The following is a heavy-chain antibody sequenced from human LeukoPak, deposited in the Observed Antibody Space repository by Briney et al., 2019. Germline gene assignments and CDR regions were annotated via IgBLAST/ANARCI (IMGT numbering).Heavy chain of an antibody. CDR3: ARETVGFDY. CDR2: IYHSGST. D-gene: IGHD4-23*01. CDR1: GGSISSGGYS. V-gene: IGHV4-30-2*01. Sequence: SETLSLTCAVSGGSISSGGYSWSWIRQPPGKGLEWIGYIYHSGSTYYNPSLKSRVTISVDRSKNQFSLKLSSVTAADTAVYYCARETVGFDYWGRGTLVTVSS. J-gene: IGHJ4*02.